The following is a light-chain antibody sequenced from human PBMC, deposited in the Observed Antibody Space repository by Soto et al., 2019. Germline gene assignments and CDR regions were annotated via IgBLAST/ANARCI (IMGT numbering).Light chain of an antibody. CDR3: QQYNNWPIT. CDR2: GAS. J-gene: IGKJ5*01. Sequence: EIVLTPSPDTLSVSPCERAALSGRASQTVGSNLAWYQQKPGQAPRLLIYGASTRASDTPARFSGSGSVTEFALTISSLQSEDFAVYYCQQYNNWPITFGQGTRLEIK. V-gene: IGKV3D-15*01. CDR1: QTVGSN.